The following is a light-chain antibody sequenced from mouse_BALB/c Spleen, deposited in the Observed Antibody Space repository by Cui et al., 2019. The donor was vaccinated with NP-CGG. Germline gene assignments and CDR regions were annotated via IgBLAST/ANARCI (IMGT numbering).Light chain of an antibody. CDR3: QQWSSTPPRT. Sequence: QIVLTHSPAILSASPGEKVTITCSASPSVTFIAWFQQKPGSAPKLLIYSISSLDSGVPARFSGSGSGTSYSLTISSVKAEDATTYYCQQWSSTPPRTFGGGTKLKIK. CDR1: PSVTF. J-gene: IGKJ1*01. V-gene: IGKV4-57*01. CDR2: SIS.